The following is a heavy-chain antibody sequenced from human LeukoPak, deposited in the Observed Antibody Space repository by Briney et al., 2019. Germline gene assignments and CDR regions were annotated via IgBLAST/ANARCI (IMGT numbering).Heavy chain of an antibody. V-gene: IGHV4-39*07. J-gene: IGHJ4*02. CDR1: GGSISSSSYY. Sequence: SEALSLTCTVSGGSISSSSYYWGWIRQPPGKGLEWIGSIYYSGSTYYNPSLKSRVTISVDTSKNQFSLKLSSVTAADTAIYYCARESDYYDSSDPGYWGQGTLVTVSS. CDR2: IYYSGST. CDR3: ARESDYYDSSDPGY. D-gene: IGHD3-22*01.